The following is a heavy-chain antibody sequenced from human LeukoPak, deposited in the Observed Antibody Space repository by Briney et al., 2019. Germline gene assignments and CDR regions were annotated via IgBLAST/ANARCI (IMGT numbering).Heavy chain of an antibody. CDR2: ISGSGGNT. D-gene: IGHD6-19*01. CDR1: GFTFSSYA. V-gene: IGHV3-23*01. Sequence: GGSLRLSCAASGFTFSSYAMNWVRQAPGQGLEWVSAISGSGGNTHYADSVKGRFTISRDNSKNTLYLQMNSLRAEDTAVYYCARTSGWYGDDAFDIWGQGTMVTVSS. J-gene: IGHJ3*02. CDR3: ARTSGWYGDDAFDI.